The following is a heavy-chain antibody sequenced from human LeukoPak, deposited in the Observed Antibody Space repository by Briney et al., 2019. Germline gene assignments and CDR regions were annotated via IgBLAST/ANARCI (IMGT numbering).Heavy chain of an antibody. CDR1: GYTFTGSY. V-gene: IGHV1-2*02. CDR2: INPNSGGN. J-gene: IGHJ4*02. D-gene: IGHD3-22*01. CDR3: ARGPRVSSSGYYYSDY. Sequence: ASVKVSCKASGYTFTGSYMNWVRQAPGHGPEWLGWINPNSGGNNYAQKFQGRVTMARDTSISTAYMELSRLRSDDTAVFYCARGPRVSSSGYYYSDYWGQGTLVTVSS.